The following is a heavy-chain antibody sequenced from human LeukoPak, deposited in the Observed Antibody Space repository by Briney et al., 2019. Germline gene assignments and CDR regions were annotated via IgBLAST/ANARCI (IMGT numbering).Heavy chain of an antibody. CDR2: INWNGGST. CDR3: ARDEGEYSSSSYFDY. J-gene: IGHJ4*02. Sequence: GGSLRLSCAASGFTFSSYSMNWVRQAPGKGLEWVSGINWNGGSTGYADSVKGRFTISRDNAKNSLYLQMNSLRAEDTALYYCARDEGEYSSSSYFDYWGQGTLVTVSS. CDR1: GFTFSSYS. D-gene: IGHD6-6*01. V-gene: IGHV3-20*04.